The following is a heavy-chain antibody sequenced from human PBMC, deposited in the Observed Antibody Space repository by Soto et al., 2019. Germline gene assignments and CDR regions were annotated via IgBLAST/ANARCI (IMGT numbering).Heavy chain of an antibody. CDR3: ARGGDTYYYDSCSYPPRYYFDY. J-gene: IGHJ4*02. V-gene: IGHV1-69*13. Sequence: SVKVSCKASGGTFSSYAISWVRQAPGQGLEWMGGIIPIFGTANYAQKFQGRVTITADESTSTAYMELSSLRSEDTAAYYCARGGDTYYYDSCSYPPRYYFDYWGQGTVVTVSS. CDR2: IIPIFGTA. CDR1: GGTFSSYA. D-gene: IGHD3-22*01.